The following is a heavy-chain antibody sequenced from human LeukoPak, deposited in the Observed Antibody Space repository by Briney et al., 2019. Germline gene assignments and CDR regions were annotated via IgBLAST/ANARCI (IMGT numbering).Heavy chain of an antibody. D-gene: IGHD3-10*01. J-gene: IGHJ4*02. CDR1: GGTFSSYA. CDR3: AIFTSGSYVTFDY. CDR2: IIPIFGTA. Sequence: SVKVSCKASGGTFSSYAISWVRQAPGQGLEWMGGIIPIFGTANYAQKFQGRVTITADESTSTAYMELSSLRSEDTAVYYCAIFTSGSYVTFDYWGQGTLVTVSS. V-gene: IGHV1-69*13.